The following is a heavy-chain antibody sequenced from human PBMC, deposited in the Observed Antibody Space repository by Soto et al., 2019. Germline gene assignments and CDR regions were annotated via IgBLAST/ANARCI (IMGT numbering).Heavy chain of an antibody. D-gene: IGHD2-2*01. CDR1: GYTFTSYA. J-gene: IGHJ6*02. V-gene: IGHV1-3*01. CDR3: VRSSTRYYYYGMDV. CDR2: INAGNGNT. Sequence: ASVKVSCKASGYTFTSYAMHWVRQAPGQRLEWMGWINAGNGNTKYSQKFQGRVTITRDTSASTAYMELSSLRSEGTAVYYCVRSSTRYYYYGMDVWGQGTTVTVSS.